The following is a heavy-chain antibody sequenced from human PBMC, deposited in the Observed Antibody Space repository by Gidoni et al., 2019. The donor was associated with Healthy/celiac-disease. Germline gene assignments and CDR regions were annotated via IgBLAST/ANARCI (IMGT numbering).Heavy chain of an antibody. D-gene: IGHD1-7*01. CDR1: GFHIGDYA. J-gene: IGHJ4*02. CDR3: TKDRTYYFDY. V-gene: IGHV3-49*05. CDR2: IRSKAYDETT. Sequence: EVPPVEFGGGLVKPGRSLRTPRTASGFHIGDYAMGWFRQAPGKGLEWVSFIRSKAYDETTEDAASVKGRCTISKDDSKSIAYMQMNSLKTEDTAVYYCTKDRTYYFDYWGQGTLVTVSS.